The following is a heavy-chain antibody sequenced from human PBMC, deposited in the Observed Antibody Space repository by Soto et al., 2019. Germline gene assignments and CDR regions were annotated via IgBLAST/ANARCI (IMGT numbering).Heavy chain of an antibody. Sequence: PGGTLRLSCSASGFTFSSYGMHWVRQAPGKGLEWVAVIWYDGSNKYYADSVKGRFTISRDNSKNTLYLQMNSLRAEDTAVYYCARAMGANFWSGYWGPGYYYYYGMDVWGQGTTVTVSS. CDR3: ARAMGANFWSGYWGPGYYYYYGMDV. V-gene: IGHV3-33*01. CDR1: GFTFSSYG. CDR2: IWYDGSNK. J-gene: IGHJ6*02. D-gene: IGHD3-3*01.